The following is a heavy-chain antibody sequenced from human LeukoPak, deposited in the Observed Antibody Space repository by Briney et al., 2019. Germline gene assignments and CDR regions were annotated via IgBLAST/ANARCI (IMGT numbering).Heavy chain of an antibody. CDR1: GGSISTTNW. V-gene: IGHV4-4*02. Sequence: SGTLSLICGVSGGSISTTNWWTWVRQPPGKGLEWIGEVHLDGRTNYNPSLESRLTMSVDLSENHISLKLTAVTAADTAVYYCAREGGFYRPLDYSGQGTLVTVSS. CDR3: AREGGFYRPLDY. CDR2: VHLDGRT. J-gene: IGHJ4*02. D-gene: IGHD3-3*01.